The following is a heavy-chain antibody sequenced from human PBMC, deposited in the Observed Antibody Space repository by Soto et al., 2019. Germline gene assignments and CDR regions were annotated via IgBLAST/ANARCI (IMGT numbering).Heavy chain of an antibody. CDR2: MNPNSGNT. Sequence: QVQLVQSGAEVKKPGSSVKVSCKASGGTFSSYAISWVRQAPGQGLEWMGWMNPNSGNTGYAQKFQGRVTMNRNTSISTAYMELSSLRSEDTAVYYCARTYYYDSSGYGYWGQGTLVTVSS. D-gene: IGHD3-22*01. CDR1: GGTFSSYA. V-gene: IGHV1-8*02. CDR3: ARTYYYDSSGYGY. J-gene: IGHJ4*02.